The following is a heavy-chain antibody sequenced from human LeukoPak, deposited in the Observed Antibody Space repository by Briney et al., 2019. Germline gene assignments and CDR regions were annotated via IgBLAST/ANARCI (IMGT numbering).Heavy chain of an antibody. CDR3: ARGSRDGYKSYAFDI. V-gene: IGHV1-69*13. Sequence: GASVKVSCKASGGTFSSYAISWVRQAPGQGLEWMGGIIPIFGTANYAQKFQGRVTITADESTSTAYMELSSLRSEDTAVYYCARGSRDGYKSYAFDIWGQGTRVTVSS. CDR2: IIPIFGTA. D-gene: IGHD5-24*01. J-gene: IGHJ3*02. CDR1: GGTFSSYA.